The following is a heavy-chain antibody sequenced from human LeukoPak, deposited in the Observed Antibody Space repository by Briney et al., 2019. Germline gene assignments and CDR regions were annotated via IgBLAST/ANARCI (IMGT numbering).Heavy chain of an antibody. J-gene: IGHJ4*02. CDR3: ARDPSGYCTGGRCYYFDF. Sequence: PGRSLRLSCAASGFTFSSYGMHWVRQAPGKGLEWVAVISYDGSNKYYADSVKGRFVISRDNSKNTLYLQMNSLRAEDAAVYYCARDPSGYCTGGRCYYFDFWGQGTLVTVSS. CDR2: ISYDGSNK. CDR1: GFTFSSYG. V-gene: IGHV3-30*03. D-gene: IGHD2-15*01.